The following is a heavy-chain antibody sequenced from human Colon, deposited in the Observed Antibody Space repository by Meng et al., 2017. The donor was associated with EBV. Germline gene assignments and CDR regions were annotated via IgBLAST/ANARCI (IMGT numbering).Heavy chain of an antibody. V-gene: IGHV4-30-4*01. J-gene: IGHJ4*02. CDR3: ASFDHIPRRNYFDY. CDR2: IHHSGSA. Sequence: VQLLESCPGLVEPSQTLSLTCTVSGGSMSSGNYYWSWIRQPPGKGLEWIGYIHHSGSAYYNPSLKSRVSISVDTSKNQFSLNLNSMTAADTAVYYCASFDHIPRRNYFDYWGQGTLVTVSS. CDR1: GGSMSSGNYY. D-gene: IGHD2-21*01.